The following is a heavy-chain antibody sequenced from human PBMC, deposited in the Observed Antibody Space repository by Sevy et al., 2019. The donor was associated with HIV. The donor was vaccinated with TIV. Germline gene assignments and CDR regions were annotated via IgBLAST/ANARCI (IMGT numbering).Heavy chain of an antibody. V-gene: IGHV1-46*01. CDR2: INPSGGGT. CDR3: ARVESCGGDCYYSDY. CDR1: GYTFTSYY. D-gene: IGHD2-21*02. Sequence: ASVKVSCKASGYTFTSYYIHWVRQAPGQGLECMGIINPSGGGTNYAQKFQGRVTFPRDTSMSTVYMELSSLRAEDTAVYYCARVESCGGDCYYSDYWGQGTQVTVSS. J-gene: IGHJ4*02.